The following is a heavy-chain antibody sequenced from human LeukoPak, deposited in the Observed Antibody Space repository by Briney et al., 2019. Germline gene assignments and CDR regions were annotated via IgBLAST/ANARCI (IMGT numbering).Heavy chain of an antibody. Sequence: SETLSLTCAVYGESFSGYYWSWIRQPPGKGLEWIGEINLSGSANYNPSLKSRVTISVDTSKNQFSLKLSSVTAADTAVYYCARGIRITMMVVVISNWFDPWGQGTLVTVSS. CDR3: ARGIRITMMVVVISNWFDP. CDR2: INLSGSA. CDR1: GESFSGYY. D-gene: IGHD3-22*01. V-gene: IGHV4-34*01. J-gene: IGHJ5*02.